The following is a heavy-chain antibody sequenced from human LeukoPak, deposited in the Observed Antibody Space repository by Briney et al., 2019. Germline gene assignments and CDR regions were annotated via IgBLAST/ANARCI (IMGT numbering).Heavy chain of an antibody. CDR1: GYTFTTYS. J-gene: IGHJ4*02. V-gene: IGHV1-46*01. Sequence: ASVKVSCKASGYTFTTYSMHWVRQAPGQGLEWMAIINLSGGSTDYTQKFQGRVTMTRDTSISTAYMELSRLRSDDTAVYYCARDSDSSGYYEFDYWGQGTLVTVSS. CDR2: INLSGGST. D-gene: IGHD3-22*01. CDR3: ARDSDSSGYYEFDY.